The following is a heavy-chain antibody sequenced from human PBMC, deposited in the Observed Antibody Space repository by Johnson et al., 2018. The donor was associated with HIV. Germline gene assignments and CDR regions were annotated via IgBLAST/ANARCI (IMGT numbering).Heavy chain of an antibody. J-gene: IGHJ3*02. D-gene: IGHD2-8*01. V-gene: IGHV3-74*02. CDR2: INSDGSEK. Sequence: VQLVESGGGVVQPGGSLRLSCAASGFTSSSYWMHWVRQAPGKGLVWVSRINSDGSEKYYVDSVKGRFTISRDNAKNSLYLQMNSLRAEDTALYYCARYNGVDSSSSGQTDIWGQGTMVTVSS. CDR1: GFTSSSYW. CDR3: ARYNGVDSSSSGQTDI.